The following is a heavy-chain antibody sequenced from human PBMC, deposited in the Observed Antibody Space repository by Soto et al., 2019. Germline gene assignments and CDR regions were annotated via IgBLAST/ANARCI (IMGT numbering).Heavy chain of an antibody. D-gene: IGHD1-26*01. CDR1: GFTFRSYA. V-gene: IGHV3-23*01. CDR2: ISGSARST. CDR3: AKDLTSEVGYGMDV. J-gene: IGHJ6*02. Sequence: GGSLRLSCAASGFTFRSYAMTWVRQAPGKGLDWVSVISGSARSTYYADSVKGRFTISRDNSKNTLYLQMNSLRAEDTAVYYCAKDLTSEVGYGMDVWGQGTAVTVSS.